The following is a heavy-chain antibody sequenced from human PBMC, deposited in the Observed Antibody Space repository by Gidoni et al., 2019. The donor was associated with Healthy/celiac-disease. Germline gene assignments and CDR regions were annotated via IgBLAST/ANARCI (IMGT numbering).Heavy chain of an antibody. Sequence: EVQLLASGGGLVQPGGSLRLSCAASGFTFSSYAMSWVRQAPGKGLEWVSAISGSGGSTYYADSVKGRFTISRDNSKNTLYLQMNSLRAEDTAVYYCAKDRFPARIAVAGNSDAFDIWGQGTMVTVSS. J-gene: IGHJ3*02. CDR1: GFTFSSYA. CDR3: AKDRFPARIAVAGNSDAFDI. V-gene: IGHV3-23*01. CDR2: ISGSGGST. D-gene: IGHD6-19*01.